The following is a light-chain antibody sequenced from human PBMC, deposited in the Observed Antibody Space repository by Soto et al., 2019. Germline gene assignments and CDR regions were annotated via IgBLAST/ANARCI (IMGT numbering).Light chain of an antibody. CDR1: QSVSSNY. J-gene: IGKJ3*01. CDR2: DAS. V-gene: IGKV3-20*01. Sequence: EIVLTQSPGTLSLSPGERATLSCRASQSVSSNYLAWYQQKPGQAPRLLIYDASSRATGIPDRFSGSGSGTDVTLTIRGLEPEEFAVYYCQQYGRSLTFGPGTKVDIK. CDR3: QQYGRSLT.